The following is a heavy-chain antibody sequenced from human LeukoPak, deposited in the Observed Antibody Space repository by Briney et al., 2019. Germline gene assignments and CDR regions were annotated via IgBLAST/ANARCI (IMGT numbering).Heavy chain of an antibody. D-gene: IGHD3-10*01. CDR3: ARRATMVRGFDP. J-gene: IGHJ5*02. Sequence: KASETLSLTCAVYGGSFSGYYWSWIRQPPGKGLEWIGEINHSGSTNYNPSLKSRVTISVDTSKNQFSLKLSSVTAADTAVYYCARRATMVRGFDPWGQGTLVTVSS. V-gene: IGHV4-34*01. CDR2: INHSGST. CDR1: GGSFSGYY.